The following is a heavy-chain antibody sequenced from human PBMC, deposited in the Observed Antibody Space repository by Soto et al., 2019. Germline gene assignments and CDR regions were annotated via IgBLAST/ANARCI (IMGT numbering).Heavy chain of an antibody. J-gene: IGHJ5*02. D-gene: IGHD3-10*01. CDR3: AREKNYYGSGSYKYNWFDP. CDR1: GFTFSSYS. V-gene: IGHV3-21*01. CDR2: ISSSSSYI. Sequence: EVQLVESGGGLVKPGGSLRLSCAASGFTFSSYSMNWVRQAPGKGLEWVSSISSSSSYIYYADSVKGRFTISRDNAKNSLYLQMNSLRAEDTAVYYCAREKNYYGSGSYKYNWFDPWGQGTLVTVSS.